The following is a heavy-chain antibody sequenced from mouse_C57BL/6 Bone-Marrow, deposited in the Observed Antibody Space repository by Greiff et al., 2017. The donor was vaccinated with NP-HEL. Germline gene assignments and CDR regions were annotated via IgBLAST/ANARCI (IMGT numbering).Heavy chain of an antibody. V-gene: IGHV1-59*01. J-gene: IGHJ4*01. D-gene: IGHD2-3*01. CDR1: GYTFTSYW. CDR3: ARNGWLLRAMDY. CDR2: IDPSDSYT. Sequence: QVQLQQSGAELVRPGPSVKLSCKASGYTFTSYWMHWVKQRPGQGLEWIGVIDPSDSYTNYNQKFKGKATLTVDTSSSTAYMQLSSLTSEDSAVYYCARNGWLLRAMDYWGQGTSVTVSS.